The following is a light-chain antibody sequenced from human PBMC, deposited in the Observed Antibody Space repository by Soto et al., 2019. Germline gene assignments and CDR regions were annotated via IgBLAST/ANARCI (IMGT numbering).Light chain of an antibody. Sequence: QSALTQPPSASGSRGRSVTISCTGTSSDVGAYDRVSWYQQHPGKPPKLIIYAVTDRTSGVPDRFSGSKSGNTASLTVSGLQAEDEADYYCCSYASSSSYVFGSGTKITVL. CDR3: CSYASSSSYV. CDR1: SSDVGAYDR. J-gene: IGLJ1*01. V-gene: IGLV2-8*01. CDR2: AVT.